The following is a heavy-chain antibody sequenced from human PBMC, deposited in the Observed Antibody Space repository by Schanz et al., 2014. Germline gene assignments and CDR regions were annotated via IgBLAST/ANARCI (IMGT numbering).Heavy chain of an antibody. Sequence: QVQLVQSGAEVKKPGSSVKVSCKASGGTFSTYTISWVRQAPGQGLEWMGRIIPILDVGNYAQQFQGRVTFTADKSTSTAYMELTSLRFDDTAVYYCARDFSAYVGNYFDYWGQGTLVTVSS. V-gene: IGHV1-69*08. CDR1: GGTFSTYT. J-gene: IGHJ4*02. D-gene: IGHD5-12*01. CDR2: IIPILDVG. CDR3: ARDFSAYVGNYFDY.